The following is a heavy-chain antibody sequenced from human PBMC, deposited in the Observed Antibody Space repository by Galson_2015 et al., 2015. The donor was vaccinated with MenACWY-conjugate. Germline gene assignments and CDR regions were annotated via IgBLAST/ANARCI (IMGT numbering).Heavy chain of an antibody. D-gene: IGHD3-22*01. Sequence: SVKVSCKASGYTFTSYGISWVRQAPGQGLEWMGWISAYNGNTNYAQKLQGRVTMTTDTSTSTAYMELRSLRSDDTAVYYCARVFPDSSGYYYYYGMDVWGQGTTVTVSS. J-gene: IGHJ6*02. CDR1: GYTFTSYG. CDR3: ARVFPDSSGYYYYYGMDV. V-gene: IGHV1-18*01. CDR2: ISAYNGNT.